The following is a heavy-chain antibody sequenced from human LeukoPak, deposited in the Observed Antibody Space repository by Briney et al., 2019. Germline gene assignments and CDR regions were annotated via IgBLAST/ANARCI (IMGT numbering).Heavy chain of an antibody. Sequence: SVTVSCKASGGTFTSYTISWVRQAPGQGLEWMGGIIPILGIANYAQKFQGRVTITADKSTSTAYMELISLRSEDTAVYYCARPREAEAGFDDWGQGTMVTVSS. CDR1: GGTFTSYT. CDR3: ARPREAEAGFDD. CDR2: IIPILGIA. J-gene: IGHJ4*02. V-gene: IGHV1-69*10. D-gene: IGHD6-19*01.